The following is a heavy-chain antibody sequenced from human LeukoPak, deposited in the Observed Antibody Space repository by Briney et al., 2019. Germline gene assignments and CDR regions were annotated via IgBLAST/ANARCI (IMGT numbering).Heavy chain of an antibody. J-gene: IGHJ5*02. CDR1: GGSISSYY. Sequence: PSETLSLTCTVSGGSISSYYWSWIRKPAGKGLEWIGRIYTSGSTNYNPSLKSRVTMSVDTPKNQFSLRLSSVNAADTAVYFCAREGTSGGLNWLDPWGQGTLVTVSS. CDR2: IYTSGST. CDR3: AREGTSGGLNWLDP. V-gene: IGHV4-4*07. D-gene: IGHD3-10*01.